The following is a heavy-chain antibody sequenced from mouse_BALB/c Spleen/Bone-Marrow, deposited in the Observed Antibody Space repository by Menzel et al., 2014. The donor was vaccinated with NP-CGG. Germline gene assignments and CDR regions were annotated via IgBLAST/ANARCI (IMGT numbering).Heavy chain of an antibody. J-gene: IGHJ2*01. CDR3: AREADWNFDF. V-gene: IGHV1S56*01. Sequence: QVQLQQPGPELVKPGASVRISCKASGYTFTNYYIHWVKQMPGQGLEWIGWIYPGNVNSKYNEKFKGKATLTADKSSSTAYMQHSSLTSEHFAVYFCAREADWNFDFWGQGTPLTVSS. CDR1: GYTFTNYY. D-gene: IGHD2-13*01. CDR2: IYPGNVNS.